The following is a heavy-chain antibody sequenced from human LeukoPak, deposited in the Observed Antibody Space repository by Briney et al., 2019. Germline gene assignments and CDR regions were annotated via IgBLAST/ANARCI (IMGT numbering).Heavy chain of an antibody. D-gene: IGHD2-15*01. J-gene: IGHJ4*02. V-gene: IGHV1-2*02. Sequence: GASMKSSCKASGDTFTGYYMHWGRQAPGQGLEWMVWINPNSGGTNYAQKFQGRVTMTRDTSISTAYMELSRLRSDDTAVYYCASGGSGSEYYFDYWGQGTLVTVSS. CDR2: INPNSGGT. CDR3: ASGGSGSEYYFDY. CDR1: GDTFTGYY.